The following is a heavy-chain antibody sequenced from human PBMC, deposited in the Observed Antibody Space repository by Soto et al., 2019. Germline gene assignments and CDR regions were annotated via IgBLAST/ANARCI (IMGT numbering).Heavy chain of an antibody. Sequence: ASVKVSCKVSGYTLTELSMHWVRQAPGKGLEWMGGFDPEDGETIYAQKFQGRVTMTEDTSTDTAYMELSSLRSEDTAVYYCATFTLSGYDFHWFDPRGQGTLVTVSS. V-gene: IGHV1-24*01. CDR1: GYTLTELS. CDR2: FDPEDGET. D-gene: IGHD5-12*01. J-gene: IGHJ5*02. CDR3: ATFTLSGYDFHWFDP.